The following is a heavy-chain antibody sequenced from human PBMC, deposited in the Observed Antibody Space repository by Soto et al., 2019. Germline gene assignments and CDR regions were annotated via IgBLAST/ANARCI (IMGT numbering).Heavy chain of an antibody. CDR3: ARIREVGATGYYYGMDV. CDR2: IDWDDDK. V-gene: IGHV2-70*01. D-gene: IGHD1-26*01. J-gene: IGHJ6*02. Sequence: SGPTLVNPTQTLTLTCTFPGFSLSTSGMCVSWIRQPPGKALEWLALIDWDDDKYYSTSLKTRLTISKDTSKNQVVLTMTNMDPVDTATYYCARIREVGATGYYYGMDVWGQGTTVTVS. CDR1: GFSLSTSGMC.